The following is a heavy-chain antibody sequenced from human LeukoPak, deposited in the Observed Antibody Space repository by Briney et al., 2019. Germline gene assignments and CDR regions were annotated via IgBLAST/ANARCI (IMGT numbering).Heavy chain of an antibody. V-gene: IGHV4-59*01. Sequence: SETLSLTCTVSGGSISSYYWSWIRQPPGKGLEWIGYIYYSGSTNYNPPLKSRVTISVDTSKNQFSLKLSSVTAADTAVYYCAREGYSSSWYGDYFDYWGQGTLVTVSS. CDR1: GGSISSYY. CDR2: IYYSGST. D-gene: IGHD6-13*01. CDR3: AREGYSSSWYGDYFDY. J-gene: IGHJ4*02.